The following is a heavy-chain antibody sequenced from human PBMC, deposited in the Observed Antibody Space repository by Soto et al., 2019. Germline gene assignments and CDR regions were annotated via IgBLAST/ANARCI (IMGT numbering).Heavy chain of an antibody. D-gene: IGHD6-19*01. J-gene: IGHJ4*02. V-gene: IGHV1-46*03. Sequence: QVQLVQSGAEVKKPGASVKVSCKASGYIFTTYYVHWVRQAPGQGLEWMGIINPSGGSTSYAQKFQGRVNMTRDTSTSTVYMELSSLRSEDMAVYYCARAPFASGSGWYDYWGQGTLVTVSS. CDR3: ARAPFASGSGWYDY. CDR1: GYIFTTYY. CDR2: INPSGGST.